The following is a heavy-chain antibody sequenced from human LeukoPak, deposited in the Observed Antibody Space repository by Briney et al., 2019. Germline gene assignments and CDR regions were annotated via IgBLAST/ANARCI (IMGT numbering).Heavy chain of an antibody. V-gene: IGHV4-61*02. CDR2: IYTSGST. D-gene: IGHD5-24*01. CDR3: ARAPVEMATIYYYYYMDV. CDR1: GGSISRGSYY. J-gene: IGHJ6*03. Sequence: SETLSLTCTVSGGSISRGSYYWSWIRQPAGKGLEWIGRIYTSGSTNYNPSLKSRVTISVDTSKNQFSLKLSSVTAADTAVYYCARAPVEMATIYYYYYMDVWGKGTTVTVSS.